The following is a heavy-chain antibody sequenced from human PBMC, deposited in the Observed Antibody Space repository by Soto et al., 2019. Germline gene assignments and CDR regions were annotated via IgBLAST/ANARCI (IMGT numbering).Heavy chain of an antibody. CDR2: ISWDGGST. CDR3: AKDLYCSSTSGYLVGGLNSYYYYGMDV. V-gene: IGHV3-43D*03. CDR1: GFTFDDYA. J-gene: IGHJ6*02. Sequence: GGSLRLSCAASGFTFDDYAMHWVRQAPGKGLEWVSLISWDGGSTYYADSVKGRFTISRDNSKNSLYLQMNSLRAEDTALYYCAKDLYCSSTSGYLVGGLNSYYYYGMDVWGQGTTVTVSS. D-gene: IGHD2-2*01.